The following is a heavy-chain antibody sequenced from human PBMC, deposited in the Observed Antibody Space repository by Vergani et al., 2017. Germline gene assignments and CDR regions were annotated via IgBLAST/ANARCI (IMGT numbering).Heavy chain of an antibody. V-gene: IGHV1-3*01. D-gene: IGHD2-8*02. CDR1: GYTFTSYA. CDR3: ASEGVLTGAVDGFDF. CDR2: INAGNGNT. J-gene: IGHJ4*02. Sequence: QVQLVQSGAEVKKPGASVKVSCKASGYTFTSYAMHWVRQAPGQRLEWMGWINAGNGNTKYSQKFQGRVTITRDTSASTAYMELSSLRSEDTAVYYCASEGVLTGAVDGFDFWGQGTLVTVSS.